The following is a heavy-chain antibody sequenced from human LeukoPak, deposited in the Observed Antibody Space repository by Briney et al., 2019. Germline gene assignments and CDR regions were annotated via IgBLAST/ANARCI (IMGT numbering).Heavy chain of an antibody. V-gene: IGHV3-48*02. J-gene: IGHJ4*02. CDR3: ARDDGWFGSSGWGADY. D-gene: IGHD6-19*01. Sequence: PGGSLRLSCAASGFTFSSYAMNWVRQAPGRGLEWLSYISSSSTIYYAASVKGRFTISRDNAKSSLYLQMNSLRDEDTAVYHCARDDGWFGSSGWGADYWGQGTLVSVSS. CDR2: ISSSSTI. CDR1: GFTFSSYA.